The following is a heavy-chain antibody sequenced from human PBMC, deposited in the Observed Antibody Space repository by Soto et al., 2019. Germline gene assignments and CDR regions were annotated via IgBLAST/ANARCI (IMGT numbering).Heavy chain of an antibody. D-gene: IGHD3-22*01. V-gene: IGHV1-3*01. J-gene: IGHJ4*02. Sequence: GASVKVSCKASGYTFTSYAMHWVRQAPGQRLEWMGWINAGNGNTKYSQKFQGRVTITRDTSASTAYMELSSLRSGDTAVYYCARPTYYYDSSGPPAYWGQGTLVTVSS. CDR1: GYTFTSYA. CDR3: ARPTYYYDSSGPPAY. CDR2: INAGNGNT.